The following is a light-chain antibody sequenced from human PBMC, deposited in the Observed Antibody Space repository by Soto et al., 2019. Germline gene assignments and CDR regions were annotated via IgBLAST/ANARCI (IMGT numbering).Light chain of an antibody. CDR1: SSDIGGYNS. Sequence: QSALTQSPSASGSPGQSVTISCTGTSSDIGGYNSVSWYQQHPGKAPKVMIYDVSKRPSGVPDRFSGSKSGNTASLTVSALQAEDEADYYCSSYTDRNNLVFGTGTNLTVL. J-gene: IGLJ1*01. V-gene: IGLV2-8*01. CDR2: DVS. CDR3: SSYTDRNNLV.